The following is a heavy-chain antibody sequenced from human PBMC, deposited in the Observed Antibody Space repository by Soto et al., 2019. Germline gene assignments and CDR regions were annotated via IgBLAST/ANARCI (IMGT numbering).Heavy chain of an antibody. Sequence: QVQLVESGGGVVQPGRSLRLSCAASGFTFSSYAMHWVRQAPGKGLEWVAVISYDGSNKYYADSVKGRFTISRDNYRQELYLPMNSLRAEETDVYYCASDYSSSWYERYFYYWGQGTLVTVSS. CDR3: ASDYSSSWYERYFYY. J-gene: IGHJ4*02. D-gene: IGHD6-13*01. CDR1: GFTFSSYA. CDR2: ISYDGSNK. V-gene: IGHV3-30-3*01.